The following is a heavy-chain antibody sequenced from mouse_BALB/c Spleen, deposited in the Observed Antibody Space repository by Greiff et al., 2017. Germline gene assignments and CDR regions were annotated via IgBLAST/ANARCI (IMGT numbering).Heavy chain of an antibody. Sequence: QVHVKQSGPGLVAPSQSLSITCTVSGFSLTGYGVNWVRQPPGKGLEWLGMIWGDGSTDYNSALKSRLSISKDNSKSQVFLKMNSLQTDDTARYYCARAGSSPYAMDYWGQGTSVTVSS. CDR3: ARAGSSPYAMDY. V-gene: IGHV2-6-7*01. CDR2: IWGDGST. J-gene: IGHJ4*01. CDR1: GFSLTGYG. D-gene: IGHD1-1*01.